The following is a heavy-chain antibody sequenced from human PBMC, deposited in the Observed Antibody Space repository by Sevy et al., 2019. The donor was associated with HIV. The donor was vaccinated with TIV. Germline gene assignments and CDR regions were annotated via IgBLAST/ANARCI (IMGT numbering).Heavy chain of an antibody. D-gene: IGHD2-8*02. J-gene: IGHJ4*02. Sequence: GESLKISCKGSGYSFTSYWIGWVRQMPGKGLEWMGIIYPGDSDTRYSPSFQGQVTISADKSISTAYLQWSSLKASDTAMYYCAGGYCTGGVCYSSYYWGQGTLVTVSS. CDR1: GYSFTSYW. CDR3: AGGYCTGGVCYSSYY. CDR2: IYPGDSDT. V-gene: IGHV5-51*01.